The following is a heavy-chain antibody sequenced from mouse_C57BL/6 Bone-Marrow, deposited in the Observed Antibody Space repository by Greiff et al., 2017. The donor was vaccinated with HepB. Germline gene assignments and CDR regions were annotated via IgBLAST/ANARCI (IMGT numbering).Heavy chain of an antibody. D-gene: IGHD2-3*01. CDR1: GYTFTSYW. CDR3: ARGWFPYAMDY. CDR2: INPRNGGT. Sequence: QVQLKQPGTELVKPGASVKLSCKASGYTFTSYWIHWVKQRPGQGLEWIGNINPRNGGTDYSEKFKSKATLTVDKSSSTAYMQLSSLSSEESAAYYCARGWFPYAMDYWGQGTSVTVSA. V-gene: IGHV1-53*01. J-gene: IGHJ4*01.